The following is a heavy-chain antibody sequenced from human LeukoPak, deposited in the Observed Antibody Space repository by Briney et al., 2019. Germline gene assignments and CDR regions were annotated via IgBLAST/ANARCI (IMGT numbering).Heavy chain of an antibody. CDR2: ISGSGGST. CDR3: AGSSHYYYYMDV. V-gene: IGHV3-23*01. D-gene: IGHD6-13*01. CDR1: GFTFSSYA. J-gene: IGHJ6*03. Sequence: GGSLRLSCAASGFTFSSYAMSWVRRAPGKGLEWVSAISGSGGSTYYADSVKGRFTISRDNSKNTLYLQMNSLRAEDTAVYYCAGSSHYYYYMDVWGKGTTVTVSS.